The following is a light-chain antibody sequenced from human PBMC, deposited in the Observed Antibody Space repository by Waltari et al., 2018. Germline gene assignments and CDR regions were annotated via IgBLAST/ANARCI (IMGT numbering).Light chain of an antibody. Sequence: EIVLTQSPVTLSLSPGERATLSCRASQSVSSSYLAWYQQNPGQAPRLLIYGESFRATGIPDRFSGSGSGTDFTLTISRLETEDVAVFYCQQFGGGFTFGPGTKVDIK. V-gene: IGKV3-20*01. CDR1: QSVSSSY. CDR3: QQFGGGFT. CDR2: GES. J-gene: IGKJ3*01.